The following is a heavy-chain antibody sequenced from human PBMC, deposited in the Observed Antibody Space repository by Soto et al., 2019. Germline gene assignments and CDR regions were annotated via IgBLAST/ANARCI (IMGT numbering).Heavy chain of an antibody. CDR3: ARSTLVVLNYFES. CDR2: IFPLTDIP. CDR1: GGTFRNYP. V-gene: IGHV1-69*02. D-gene: IGHD1-1*01. J-gene: IGHJ4*02. Sequence: QVQLVQSGTEVKKPGSSVKVSCKASGGTFRNYPINWVRQAPGQGLEWMGSIFPLTDIPDYAQNFQARLTISADKSTSTAYMEWSWLTSDDTAMYFCARSTLVVLNYFESWGQGTLVTVSS.